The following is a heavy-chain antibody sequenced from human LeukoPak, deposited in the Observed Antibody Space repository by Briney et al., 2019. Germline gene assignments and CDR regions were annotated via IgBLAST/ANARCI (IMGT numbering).Heavy chain of an antibody. V-gene: IGHV3-23*01. CDR1: GFTFNTYA. J-gene: IGHJ5*02. CDR3: AKDRAYCGGDCYSSFDP. Sequence: GGSLRLSCAASGFTFNTYAMSWVRQAPGKGLEWVSTITVSRGSTYYADSVKGRFTISRDNSKNTLSLQMNGLRAEDTAVYYCAKDRAYCGGDCYSSFDPWGQGTLVTVSS. D-gene: IGHD2-21*02. CDR2: ITVSRGST.